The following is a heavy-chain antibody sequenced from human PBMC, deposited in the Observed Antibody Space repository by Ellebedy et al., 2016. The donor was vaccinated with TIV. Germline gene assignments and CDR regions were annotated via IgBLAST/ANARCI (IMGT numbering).Heavy chain of an antibody. CDR3: VRDSTHGYDDY. CDR1: GFTFSDYH. J-gene: IGHJ4*02. D-gene: IGHD5-24*01. CDR2: IIVGGST. Sequence: GESLKISCAASGFTFSDYHMNWVRQAPGKGLEWVSSIIVGGSTYDADSVKGRFIISRDNAENSLYLQMNSLRLEDTAVYYCVRDSTHGYDDYWGQGTLVTVSS. V-gene: IGHV3-69-1*01.